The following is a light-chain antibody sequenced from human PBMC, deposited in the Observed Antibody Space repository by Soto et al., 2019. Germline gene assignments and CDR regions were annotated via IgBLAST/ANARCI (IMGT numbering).Light chain of an antibody. CDR1: QTISTY. Sequence: DIQMTQSPSSLSASVGDRVTITCRASQTISTYLNWYQQNPGKAPKLLIYAASSVQSGVPSRFSSSGSGTDFTLTISSLQPEDFATYYCQQSSGIPYTFGQGTKLEIK. V-gene: IGKV1-39*01. J-gene: IGKJ2*01. CDR3: QQSSGIPYT. CDR2: AAS.